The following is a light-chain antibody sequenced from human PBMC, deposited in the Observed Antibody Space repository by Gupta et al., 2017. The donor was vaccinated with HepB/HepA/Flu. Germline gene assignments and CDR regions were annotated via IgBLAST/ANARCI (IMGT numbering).Light chain of an antibody. CDR1: SSDIGSDNY. V-gene: IGLV2-14*01. CDR3: STFTTSSTWV. Sequence: QSALTQPASVSESPGQSITISCTGSSSDIGSDNYVSWYQQHPGKAPKLIIFDVTNRPSGFSERFSGSNSGNTASLTISGLQAEDEADYYCSTFTTSSTWVFGGGTKLTVL. J-gene: IGLJ3*02. CDR2: DVT.